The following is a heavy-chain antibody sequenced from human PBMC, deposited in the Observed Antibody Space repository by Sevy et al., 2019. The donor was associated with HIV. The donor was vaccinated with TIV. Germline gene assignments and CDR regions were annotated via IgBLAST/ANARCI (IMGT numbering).Heavy chain of an antibody. D-gene: IGHD3-10*01. CDR1: GFPFSYYW. Sequence: GGSLRLSCAASGFPFSYYWMHWVRQAPGKGLEWVATINQDESTKFYVDSLKGRFTISRDNAKNSLYLQMGSLTDEDTAVYYCARDRRVEYGGSDYWGQGALVTVSS. V-gene: IGHV3-7*03. CDR3: ARDRRVEYGGSDY. J-gene: IGHJ4*02. CDR2: INQDESTK.